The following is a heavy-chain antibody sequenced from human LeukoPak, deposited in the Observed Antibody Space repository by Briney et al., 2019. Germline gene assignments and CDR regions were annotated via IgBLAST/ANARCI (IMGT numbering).Heavy chain of an antibody. CDR3: ATYRQIQVPFEF. V-gene: IGHV3-23*01. Sequence: GGSLRLSCAASGFTFSDFPMIWVRQAPGKGLEWVSSIFPSSDEIHYADSVKGRFTISRDNSRSTLSLQMDSLRAEDTATYYCATYRQIQVPFEFWGQGTLVTVSS. D-gene: IGHD5-18*01. CDR1: GFTFSDFP. J-gene: IGHJ4*02. CDR2: IFPSSDEI.